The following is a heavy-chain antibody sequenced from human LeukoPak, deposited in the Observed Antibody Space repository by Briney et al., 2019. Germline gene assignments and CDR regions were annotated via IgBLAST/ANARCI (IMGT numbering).Heavy chain of an antibody. CDR2: ISHDGGTN. D-gene: IGHD6-13*01. V-gene: IGHV3-30-3*01. CDR3: AAREVDSSRVSLGN. CDR1: GFTFSRYV. Sequence: QPGGSLRLSCAASGFTFSRYVMHWVRQAPGKGLEWVAAISHDGGTNFCADSVKGRFTVSRDNSKNTLYLQMDSLSAEDTAVYYCAAREVDSSRVSLGNWGQGTLVTVSS. J-gene: IGHJ4*02.